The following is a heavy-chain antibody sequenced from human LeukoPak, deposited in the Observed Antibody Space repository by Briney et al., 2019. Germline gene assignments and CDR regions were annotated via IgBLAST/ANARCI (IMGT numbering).Heavy chain of an antibody. CDR1: GGSISSSSYY. CDR3: ARLPYDSSGYYYFDY. V-gene: IGHV4-39*01. CDR2: IYYSGST. D-gene: IGHD3-22*01. Sequence: PSETLSLTCTVSGGSISSSSYYWGWIRQPPGKGLEWIGSIYYSGSTYYNPSLKSRVTISVDTSKNQFSLKLSSVTAADTAVYYCARLPYDSSGYYYFDYWGQGTLVTVSS. J-gene: IGHJ4*02.